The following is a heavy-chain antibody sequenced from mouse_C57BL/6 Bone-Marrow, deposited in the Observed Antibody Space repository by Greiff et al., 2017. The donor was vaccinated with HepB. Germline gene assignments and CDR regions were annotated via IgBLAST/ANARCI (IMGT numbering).Heavy chain of an antibody. D-gene: IGHD2-5*01. J-gene: IGHJ3*01. CDR3: ARWLYSNPFAY. V-gene: IGHV5-17*01. Sequence: EVKLMESGGGLVKPGGSLKLSCVASGFTFSDYGMHWVRQAPEKGLEWVAYISSGSSTIYYADTVKGRFTISRDNAKNTLFLQMTSLRSEDTAIDYCARWLYSNPFAYWGQGTLVTVSA. CDR2: ISSGSSTI. CDR1: GFTFSDYG.